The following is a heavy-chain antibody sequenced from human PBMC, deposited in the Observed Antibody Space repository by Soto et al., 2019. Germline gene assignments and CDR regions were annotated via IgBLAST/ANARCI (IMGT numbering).Heavy chain of an antibody. Sequence: SETLSLTCTVSGGSISSSSYYWGWIRQPPGKGLEWIGSIYYSGSTYYNPSLKSRVTISVDTSKNQFSLKLSSVTAADTAVYYRARHQSHSSSYVDPWGQGTLVTVSS. J-gene: IGHJ5*02. CDR3: ARHQSHSSSYVDP. D-gene: IGHD6-13*01. V-gene: IGHV4-39*01. CDR2: IYYSGST. CDR1: GGSISSSSYY.